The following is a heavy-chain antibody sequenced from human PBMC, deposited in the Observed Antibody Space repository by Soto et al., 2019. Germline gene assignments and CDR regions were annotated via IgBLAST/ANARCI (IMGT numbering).Heavy chain of an antibody. CDR1: GGTFNTYA. CDR3: AREVQVHTPAFVY. Sequence: VQLVQSGAEMKKPGSSVKVSCQSSGGTFNTYAMNWVRQAPGQGPEWMGDISPMFGAANYAPKFQGRVTITAYESTGTSYMQLSSLTSEDTALYFWAREVQVHTPAFVYWGQGTLVTVSS. J-gene: IGHJ4*02. CDR2: ISPMFGAA. D-gene: IGHD3-10*01. V-gene: IGHV1-69*19.